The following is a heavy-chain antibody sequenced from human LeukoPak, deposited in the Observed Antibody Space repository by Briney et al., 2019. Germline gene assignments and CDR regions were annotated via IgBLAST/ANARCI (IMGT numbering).Heavy chain of an antibody. Sequence: GGSLRLSCAASGFTVSSNYMNWVRQAPGKGLEWVSVMYSGGSTFYGDSVKGRFTISRDNTMNTLYLQMNSLRDDDTAVYYCAREQVVVGRGYYGMDVWGQGTTVTVSS. J-gene: IGHJ6*02. CDR2: MYSGGST. CDR3: AREQVVVGRGYYGMDV. D-gene: IGHD2-2*01. V-gene: IGHV3-66*01. CDR1: GFTVSSNY.